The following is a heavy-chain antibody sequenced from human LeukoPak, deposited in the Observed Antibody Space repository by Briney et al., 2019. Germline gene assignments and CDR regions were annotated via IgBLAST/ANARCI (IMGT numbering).Heavy chain of an antibody. CDR3: ARGLVPAAMSFGVPEPDAFDI. J-gene: IGHJ3*02. CDR2: VLPLFVTA. CDR1: GGAFPTYA. Sequence: SGQVSCQASGGAFPTYAISWARQAPGQGLGWMGGVLPLFVTANYAQKFQGRVTITADESTSTAYMELSSLRSEDTAVYYRARGLVPAAMSFGVPEPDAFDIWGQGTMVTVSS. V-gene: IGHV1-69*01. D-gene: IGHD2-2*01.